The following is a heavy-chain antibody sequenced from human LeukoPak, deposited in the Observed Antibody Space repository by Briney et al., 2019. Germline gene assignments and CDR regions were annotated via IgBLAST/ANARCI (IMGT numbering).Heavy chain of an antibody. CDR1: EFTFSSYW. CDR2: IKQDGGEK. D-gene: IGHD2-8*01. J-gene: IGHJ4*02. V-gene: IGHV3-7*01. Sequence: GGSLRLSCAASEFTFSSYWMSWVRQAPGKGLEWVANIKQDGGEKYYLDSVKGRFTVSRDNAKNSLYLQMNSLRAEDTAVYYCARLGARLILEYWGQGSLVTVSS. CDR3: ARLGARLILEY.